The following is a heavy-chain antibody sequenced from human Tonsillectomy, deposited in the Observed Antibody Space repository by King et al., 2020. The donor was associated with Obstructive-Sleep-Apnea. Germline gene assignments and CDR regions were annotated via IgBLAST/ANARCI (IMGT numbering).Heavy chain of an antibody. CDR2: IYYSGST. CDR1: GGSISSSSYY. CDR3: AGGPQGWLSINGLYYFDY. Sequence: LQLQESGPGLVKPSETLSLTCTVSGGSISSSSYYWGWIRQPPGKGLEWIGSIYYSGSTYYNPSLKSRVTISVDTSKNQFSLKLRSVTAADTAVYYCAGGPQGWLSINGLYYFDYWGQGTLVTVSS. V-gene: IGHV4-39*07. D-gene: IGHD3-22*01. J-gene: IGHJ4*02.